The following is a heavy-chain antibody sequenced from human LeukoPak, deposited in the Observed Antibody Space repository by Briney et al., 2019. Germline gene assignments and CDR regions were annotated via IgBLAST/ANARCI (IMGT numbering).Heavy chain of an antibody. D-gene: IGHD2-2*01. Sequence: ASVKVSCKASGYTFTSYGIIWVRQAPGQGLEWMGWISTYNGNTNYAQKIQGRVTMTTDTSTRTAYMELRSLRSDDTAVYYCARGYCSSTGCQDYFDFWGQGTLVTVSS. J-gene: IGHJ4*02. CDR1: GYTFTSYG. CDR2: ISTYNGNT. V-gene: IGHV1-18*01. CDR3: ARGYCSSTGCQDYFDF.